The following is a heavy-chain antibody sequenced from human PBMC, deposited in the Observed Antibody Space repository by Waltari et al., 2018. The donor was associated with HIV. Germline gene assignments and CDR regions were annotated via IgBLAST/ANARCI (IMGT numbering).Heavy chain of an antibody. CDR1: GPSISSRRYY. CDR3: ARHDGTPDYFGSDMTPRPLSFWFAA. CDR2: SMYSESP. J-gene: IGHJ5*02. V-gene: IGHV4-39*01. Sequence: QLLLQESGPGLVRPSETLSLTCSATGPSISSRRYYWGWARQPPGKGLEWIVRSMYSESPYNHPSLKCRVPLSLYTSRNQFSLNLTSVATADTALYYCARHDGTPDYFGSDMTPRPLSFWFAAWGQGILVTVSS. D-gene: IGHD3-10*01.